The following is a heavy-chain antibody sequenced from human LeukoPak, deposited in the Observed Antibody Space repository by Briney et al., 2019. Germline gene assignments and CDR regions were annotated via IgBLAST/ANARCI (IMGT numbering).Heavy chain of an antibody. CDR2: MNPYSGNT. CDR3: ARRQKRRYDFDY. J-gene: IGHJ4*02. V-gene: IGHV1-8*01. D-gene: IGHD1-1*01. CDR1: GYTFTSYD. Sequence: ASVKVSCKASGYTFTSYDINWVRQATGQGLEWMGWMNPYSGNTGYAQKFQGRVTVTTYTSISTAYMELRSLRSDHKAGDYCARRQKRRYDFDYWGQGTLVTVSS.